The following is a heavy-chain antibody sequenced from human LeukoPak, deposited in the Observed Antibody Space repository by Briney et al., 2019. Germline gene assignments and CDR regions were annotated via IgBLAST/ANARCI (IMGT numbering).Heavy chain of an antibody. CDR2: INRSGST. V-gene: IGHV4-34*01. Sequence: SETLSLTCAVYGGSFSGYYWSWIRQPPGKGLEWIGEINRSGSTNYNPSLKSRVTISVDTSKNQFSLKLSSVTAADTAVYYCARGDTAMVLTFDYWGQGTLVTVSS. D-gene: IGHD5-18*01. CDR3: ARGDTAMVLTFDY. CDR1: GGSFSGYY. J-gene: IGHJ4*02.